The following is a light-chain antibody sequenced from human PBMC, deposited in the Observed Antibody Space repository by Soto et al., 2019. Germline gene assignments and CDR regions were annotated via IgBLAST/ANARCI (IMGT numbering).Light chain of an antibody. V-gene: IGKV3-15*01. J-gene: IGKJ1*01. CDR3: QQYNNWPRT. CDR1: QTVNSN. CDR2: GAS. Sequence: EIVMTQSPATLSVSPGERATLSCRASQTVNSNLAWYQQKPGQAPRLLIYGASTRATGIPAMFSGSGSGTEFTLTISSLQSEDFAVYYCQQYNNWPRTFGQGTKVEIK.